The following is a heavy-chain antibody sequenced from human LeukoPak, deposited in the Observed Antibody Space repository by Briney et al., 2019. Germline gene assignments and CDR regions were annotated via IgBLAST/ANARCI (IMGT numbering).Heavy chain of an antibody. D-gene: IGHD3-16*02. Sequence: SETLSLTCTVSGGSISSGDYYWSWIRQPPGKGLEWIGYIYYSGSTYYNPSLKSRVTISVDTSKNQFSLKLSSVTAADTAVYYCARHPGWGSYLHFDYWGQGTLVTVSS. V-gene: IGHV4-30-4*01. CDR2: IYYSGST. CDR1: GGSISSGDYY. CDR3: ARHPGWGSYLHFDY. J-gene: IGHJ4*02.